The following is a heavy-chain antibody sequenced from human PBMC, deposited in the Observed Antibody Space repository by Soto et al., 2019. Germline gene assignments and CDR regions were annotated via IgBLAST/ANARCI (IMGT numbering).Heavy chain of an antibody. J-gene: IGHJ3*02. Sequence: PSETLSLTCTVSGASISNSYWNWIRQPPGKGLEWIGYISYSGNTNYIPSLKSRVTISVDTSKNQFSLKLRSVTAADTAVYYCATDAPYFYYSSGYSVDVFDNCGQGTLVPVSS. CDR2: ISYSGNT. CDR3: ATDAPYFYYSSGYSVDVFDN. V-gene: IGHV4-59*08. D-gene: IGHD3-22*01. CDR1: GASISNSY.